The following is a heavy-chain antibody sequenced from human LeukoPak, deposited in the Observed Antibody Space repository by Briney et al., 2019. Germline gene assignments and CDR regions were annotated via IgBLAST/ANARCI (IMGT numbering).Heavy chain of an antibody. CDR1: GGSISSNNW. CDR2: ISHSGST. V-gene: IGHV4-4*02. Sequence: SGTLSLTCAVSGGSISSNNWWSWVRQPPGKGLEWIGEISHSGSTGYNPSLKSRVTISVDKSKNHFSLKLSSVTAADTAVYYCARNMVGETTFDYWGQGTLVTVSS. CDR3: ARNMVGETTFDY. J-gene: IGHJ4*02. D-gene: IGHD2/OR15-2a*01.